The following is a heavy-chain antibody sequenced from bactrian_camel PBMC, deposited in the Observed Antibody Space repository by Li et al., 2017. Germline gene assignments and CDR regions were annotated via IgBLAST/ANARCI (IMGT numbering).Heavy chain of an antibody. D-gene: IGHD2*01. CDR3: AVARFFSACVGGSRVDY. J-gene: IGHJ4*01. Sequence: DVQLVESGGGLVQSGGSLRLACAASGYRYSDYCMGWFRQTPGKEREGVAAIRPGVDNTYIAASVKGRFTITQDNANNTVYLQMNSLKPEDTAMYYCAVARFFSACVGGSRVDYWGQGTQVTVS. V-gene: IGHV3S40*01. CDR2: IRPGVDNT. CDR1: GYRYSDYC.